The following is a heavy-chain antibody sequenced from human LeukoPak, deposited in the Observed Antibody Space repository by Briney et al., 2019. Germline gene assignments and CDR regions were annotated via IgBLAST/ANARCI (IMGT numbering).Heavy chain of an antibody. V-gene: IGHV1-2*02. CDR3: ARDGALLHFWSGYYRRDYFDY. Sequence: ASVKVSCKASGYTFTGYYMHWVRQAPGQGLEWMGWINPNSGGTNYAQKFQGRVTMTRDTSISTACMELSRLRSDDTAVYYCARDGALLHFWSGYYRRDYFDYWGQGTLVTVSS. J-gene: IGHJ4*02. CDR1: GYTFTGYY. CDR2: INPNSGGT. D-gene: IGHD3-3*02.